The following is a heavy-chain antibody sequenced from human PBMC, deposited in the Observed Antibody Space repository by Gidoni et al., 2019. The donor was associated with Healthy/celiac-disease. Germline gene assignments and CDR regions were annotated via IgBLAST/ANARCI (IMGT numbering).Heavy chain of an antibody. Sequence: QLQLQESAPGLVKPSETLSLTCTVSGGSISSSSYYWGWIRQPSGKGLGWSGSISFSGRTYYNPSLMSRVTISVDKTKNQFSLKLSSVTAADTAVYYCARHVLRYFDGFGYWGQGTLVTVSS. CDR1: GGSISSSSYY. D-gene: IGHD3-9*01. V-gene: IGHV4-39*01. CDR3: ARHVLRYFDGFGY. CDR2: ISFSGRT. J-gene: IGHJ4*02.